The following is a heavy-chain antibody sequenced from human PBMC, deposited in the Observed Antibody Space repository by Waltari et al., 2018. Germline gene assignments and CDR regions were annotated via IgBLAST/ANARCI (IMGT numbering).Heavy chain of an antibody. D-gene: IGHD6-19*01. CDR1: GFTCRRYA. V-gene: IGHV3-30-3*01. CDR2: ISYDGSNK. J-gene: IGHJ4*02. CDR3: ARDLMAVGAITREGVDD. Sequence: VQLVQSGGGVVQPGRSLSLSCAASGFTCRRYAMLLGRQAPGKGLEWVAVISYDGSNKYYADSVKGRFTISRDNSKSTLFLQMSSLRADDTAVYYCARDLMAVGAITREGVDDWGQGSLVTVSS.